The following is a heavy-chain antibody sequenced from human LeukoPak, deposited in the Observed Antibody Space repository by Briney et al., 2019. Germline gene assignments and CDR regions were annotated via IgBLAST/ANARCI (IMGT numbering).Heavy chain of an antibody. CDR1: GFSFAGYT. D-gene: IGHD6-19*01. CDR3: AKDIGDSSGWTFDY. J-gene: IGHJ4*02. Sequence: GGSLRLSCAASGFSFAGYTMHWVRQAPGKGLEWVSLFSWDGINTYYADSVKGRFTISRDNSKNSLYLQMNSLRTEDTALYYCAKDIGDSSGWTFDYWGQGTLVTVSS. CDR2: FSWDGINT. V-gene: IGHV3-43*01.